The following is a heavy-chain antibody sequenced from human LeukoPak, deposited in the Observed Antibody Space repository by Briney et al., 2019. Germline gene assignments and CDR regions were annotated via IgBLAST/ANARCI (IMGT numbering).Heavy chain of an antibody. V-gene: IGHV4-30-4*08. CDR1: GGSIRSGDYY. D-gene: IGHD3-22*01. CDR2: IYYSGST. J-gene: IGHJ4*02. CDR3: ARGYYYDSSGYLY. Sequence: SETLSLTCTVSGGSIRSGDYYWSWIRQPPGKGLEWIGYIYYSGSTYYNPSLKSRVTISVDTSKTQLSLKLSSVTAADTAVYYCARGYYYDSSGYLYWGQGTLVTVSS.